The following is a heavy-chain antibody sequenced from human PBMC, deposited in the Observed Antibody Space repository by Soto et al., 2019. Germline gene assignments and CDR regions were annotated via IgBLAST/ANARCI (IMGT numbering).Heavy chain of an antibody. J-gene: IGHJ4*02. V-gene: IGHV3-21*01. D-gene: IGHD5-12*01. Sequence: GGSLRLSCAASGFTFSSYSMNWVRQAPGKGREWVSSISSSSSYIYYADSVKGRFTISRDNAKNSLYLQMNSLRAEDTAVYYCARGEMVDIVAPIDYWGQGTLVTVSS. CDR1: GFTFSSYS. CDR2: ISSSSSYI. CDR3: ARGEMVDIVAPIDY.